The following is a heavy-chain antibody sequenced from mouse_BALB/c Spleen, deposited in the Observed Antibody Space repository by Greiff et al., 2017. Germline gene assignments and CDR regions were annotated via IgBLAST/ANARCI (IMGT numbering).Heavy chain of an antibody. CDR1: GFTFSSYA. CDR3: ARGITTATPFAY. V-gene: IGHV5-6-5*01. D-gene: IGHD1-2*01. Sequence: DVQLQESGGGLVKPGGSLKLSCAASGFTFSSYAMSWVRQTPEKRLEWVASISSGGSTYYPDSVKGRFTISRDNARNILYLQMSSLRSEDTAMYYCARGITTATPFAYWGQGTLVTVSA. CDR2: ISSGGST. J-gene: IGHJ3*01.